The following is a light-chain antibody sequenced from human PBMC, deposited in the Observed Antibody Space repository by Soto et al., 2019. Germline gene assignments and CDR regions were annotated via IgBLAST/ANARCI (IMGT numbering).Light chain of an antibody. CDR1: QGIRND. CDR3: LQYHDYPWT. J-gene: IGKJ1*01. CDR2: AAS. Sequence: DIQMTQSPSSLSASVGDRVTITCRSSQGIRNDLNWYQQKPGRAAKRLIYAASSLQSGAPSRLSGSGSGTQFTLTISSLQPEDFATYYCLQYHDYPWTFGQGTKVEVK. V-gene: IGKV1-17*01.